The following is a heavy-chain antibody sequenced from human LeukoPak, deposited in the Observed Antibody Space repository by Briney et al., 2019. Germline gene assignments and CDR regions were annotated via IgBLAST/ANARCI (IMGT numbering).Heavy chain of an antibody. CDR2: ISGSGGTT. J-gene: IGHJ3*02. V-gene: IGHV3-23*01. CDR3: AKDKTSARYYDSSGYYYEGAFDI. CDR1: GFTFSSYA. D-gene: IGHD3-22*01. Sequence: GGSLRLSCAASGFTFSSYAMSWVRQAPGKGLEWVSAISGSGGTTYYADSVKGRFTISRDNPKNTLYLQMNSLRAEDTAVYYCAKDKTSARYYDSSGYYYEGAFDIWGQGTMVTVSS.